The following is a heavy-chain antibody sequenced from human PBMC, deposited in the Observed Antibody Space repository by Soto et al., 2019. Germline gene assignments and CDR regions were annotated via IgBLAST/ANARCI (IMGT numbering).Heavy chain of an antibody. CDR3: AKDSNKYSSSLRGRYFDY. D-gene: IGHD4-4*01. CDR1: GFPFSSYV. J-gene: IGHJ4*02. CDR2: SSGGGSNT. V-gene: IGHV3-23*01. Sequence: EVQLLESGGGLVQRGGSLRLSCAASGFPFSSYVMSWVRQAPGKGLGWVSGSSGGGSNTFYADSVKGRFPISRDNSKNTLLLQMNSLGAEDTAVYYCAKDSNKYSSSLRGRYFDYWGQGIGVTVSS.